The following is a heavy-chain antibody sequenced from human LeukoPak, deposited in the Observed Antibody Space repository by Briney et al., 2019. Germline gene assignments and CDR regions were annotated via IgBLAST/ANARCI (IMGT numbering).Heavy chain of an antibody. J-gene: IGHJ4*02. CDR3: AKMVHTEQWLVPFDY. CDR1: GFTFSSYA. D-gene: IGHD6-19*01. CDR2: ISGSGGTT. V-gene: IGHV3-23*01. Sequence: PGGSLRLSCAPSGFTFSSYAMSWVRQAPGGGLEWVSTISGSGGTTYYADFLKGRFTISRDNSKNTLYLQMNSLRAEDTAVYYCAKMVHTEQWLVPFDYWGQGTLVTVSS.